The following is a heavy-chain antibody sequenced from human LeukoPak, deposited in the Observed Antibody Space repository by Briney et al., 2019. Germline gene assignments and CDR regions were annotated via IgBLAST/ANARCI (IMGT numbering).Heavy chain of an antibody. CDR1: GFTFSSYW. Sequence: PGGSLRLSCAASGFTFSSYWMSWVRQAPGKGLEWVANIKQDGSEKYYVDSVKGRFTISRDNAKNSLYLQMNSLRAEDTAVYYCARGIQKYVWGSYRPFDYWGQGTLVTVSS. J-gene: IGHJ4*02. CDR2: IKQDGSEK. CDR3: ARGIQKYVWGSYRPFDY. V-gene: IGHV3-7*01. D-gene: IGHD3-16*02.